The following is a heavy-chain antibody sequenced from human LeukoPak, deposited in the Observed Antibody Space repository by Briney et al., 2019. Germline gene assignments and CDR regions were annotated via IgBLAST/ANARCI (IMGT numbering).Heavy chain of an antibody. CDR1: GGSISSGGYS. CDR3: ATLLRYDILTGYYHPDY. D-gene: IGHD3-9*01. Sequence: SETLSLTCAVSGGSISSGGYSWSWIRQPPGKGLEWIGYIYYSGSTYYNPSLKSRVTISVDTSKNQFSLKLSPVTAADTAVYYCATLLRYDILTGYYHPDYWGQGTLVTVSS. J-gene: IGHJ4*02. CDR2: IYYSGST. V-gene: IGHV4-30-2*03.